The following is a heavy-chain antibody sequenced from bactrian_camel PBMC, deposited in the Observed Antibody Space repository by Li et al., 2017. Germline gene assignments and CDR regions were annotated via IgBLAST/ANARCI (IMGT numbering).Heavy chain of an antibody. Sequence: HVQLVESGGGLVQVGGSLRLSCVAPGYAYHYCLGWFRQAPGKEREQVASIDGSGVSSYADSVKGRFTISHDSGKNTMYLQMTSLKPEDTAVYYCAADQDPFGRRASDEACATLVAYKYSGQGTQVTVS. V-gene: IGHV3S53*01. CDR1: GYAYHYC. CDR2: IDGSGVS. CDR3: AADQDPFGRRASDEACATLVAYKY. J-gene: IGHJ4*01. D-gene: IGHD2*01.